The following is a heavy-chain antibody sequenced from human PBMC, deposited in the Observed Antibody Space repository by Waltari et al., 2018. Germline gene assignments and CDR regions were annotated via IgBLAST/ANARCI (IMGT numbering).Heavy chain of an antibody. J-gene: IGHJ4*02. Sequence: AAGKGLGWLALISYDGMNKYDRDSVKSRFTISRDDSENTLYLQMDSLSRDYTAVYYCARYSRRGVVVRVCWGQGTLVTVSS. CDR3: ARYSRRGVVVRVC. CDR2: ISYDGMNK. V-gene: IGHV3-30*04. D-gene: IGHD2-15*01.